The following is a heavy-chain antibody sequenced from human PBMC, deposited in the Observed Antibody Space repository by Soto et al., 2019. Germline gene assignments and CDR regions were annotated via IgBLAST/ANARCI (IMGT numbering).Heavy chain of an antibody. CDR1: GGSISSGGYY. V-gene: IGHV4-31*03. J-gene: IGHJ6*02. Sequence: PSETLSLTCTVSGGSISSGGYYWSWIRQHPGKGLEWIGYIYYSGSTYYNPSLKSRVTISVDTSKNQFSLKLSSVTAADTAVYYCARGMGRMGNWNYVNYYYYGMDVWGQRTTVTVSS. D-gene: IGHD1-7*01. CDR3: ARGMGRMGNWNYVNYYYYGMDV. CDR2: IYYSGST.